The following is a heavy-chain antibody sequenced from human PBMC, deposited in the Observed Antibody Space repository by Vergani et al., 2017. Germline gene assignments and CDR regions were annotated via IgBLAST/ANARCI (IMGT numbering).Heavy chain of an antibody. Sequence: QVQLQESGPGLVKPSETLSLTCTVSGGSISSYYWSWIRQPPGKGLEWIGYIYYSGSTNYNPSLKSRVTISVDTSKNQFSLKLSSVTAADTAVYHCARGYELERPYYFDYWGQGTLVTVSS. J-gene: IGHJ4*02. V-gene: IGHV4-59*01. CDR1: GGSISSYY. CDR3: ARGYELERPYYFDY. CDR2: IYYSGST. D-gene: IGHD1-1*01.